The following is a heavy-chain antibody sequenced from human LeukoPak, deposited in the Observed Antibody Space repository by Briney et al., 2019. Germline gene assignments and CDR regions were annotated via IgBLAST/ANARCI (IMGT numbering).Heavy chain of an antibody. D-gene: IGHD3-10*01. CDR3: ARGALLWFGELLPNNWFDP. CDR1: GYTFTGYY. Sequence: GASVKVSCKASGYTFTGYYMHWVRQAPGQGLEWMGWINPNSGGTNYAQKFQGRVTMTRDTSISTAYMELSRLRSDDTAVYYCARGALLWFGELLPNNWFDPWGQGTLVTASS. V-gene: IGHV1-2*02. CDR2: INPNSGGT. J-gene: IGHJ5*02.